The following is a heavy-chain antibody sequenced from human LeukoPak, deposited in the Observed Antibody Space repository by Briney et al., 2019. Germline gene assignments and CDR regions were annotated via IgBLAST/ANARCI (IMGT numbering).Heavy chain of an antibody. D-gene: IGHD3-22*01. Sequence: GGSLRLSCAASGFTFSDYYMSWIRQAPGQGLEWVSCISTSSTYTYYADSVKGRFTLSRDNSKSTLYLQMNSLRAEDTAVYYCAKESQMYYDTSGYYYFDSWGQGALVTVSS. CDR2: ISTSSTYT. V-gene: IGHV3-11*05. J-gene: IGHJ4*02. CDR1: GFTFSDYY. CDR3: AKESQMYYDTSGYYYFDS.